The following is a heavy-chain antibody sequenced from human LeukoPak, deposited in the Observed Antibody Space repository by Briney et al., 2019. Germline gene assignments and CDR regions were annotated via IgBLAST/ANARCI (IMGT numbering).Heavy chain of an antibody. V-gene: IGHV3-30-3*01. J-gene: IGHJ4*02. CDR3: ARDLDYYDSSGPIDY. CDR2: ISYDGSNK. CDR1: GFTFSSYA. D-gene: IGHD3-22*01. Sequence: GGSLSLSCAASGFTFSSYAMHWVRQAPGKGLEWVAVISYDGSNKYYADSVKGRFTISRDNSKNTLYLQMNSLRAEDTAVYCCARDLDYYDSSGPIDYWGQGTLVTVSS.